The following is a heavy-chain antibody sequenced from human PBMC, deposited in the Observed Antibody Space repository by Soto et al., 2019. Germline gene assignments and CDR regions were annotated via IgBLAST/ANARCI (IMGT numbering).Heavy chain of an antibody. CDR1: GGTFSSYS. D-gene: IGHD2-2*01. CDR2: VIPILGMA. CDR3: ARGGAVVVPGAVDRHNWFDP. V-gene: IGHV1-69*02. J-gene: IGHJ5*02. Sequence: QVQLVQSGAEVKKPGSSVKVSCEASGGTFSSYSFSWVRQAPGQGLEWMGRVIPILGMANYAQKFQGGVTMTADKSTSTFYMELSRLRSEETAVYYCARGGAVVVPGAVDRHNWFDPWGQGTLVTVSS.